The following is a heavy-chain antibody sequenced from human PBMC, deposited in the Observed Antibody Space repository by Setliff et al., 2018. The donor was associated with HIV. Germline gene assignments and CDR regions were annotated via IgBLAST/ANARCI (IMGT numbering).Heavy chain of an antibody. Sequence: WGSLRLSCAASGFTFSNQVMTWVRQAPGKGLEWVSSISGTGADTYYADSVKGRFAISRDNSKNTLYLQMNSLRAEDTAVYYCARDSSSWYFDLWGRGTLVTVSS. D-gene: IGHD6-13*01. CDR2: ISGTGADT. CDR1: GFTFSNQV. V-gene: IGHV3-23*01. J-gene: IGHJ2*01. CDR3: ARDSSSWYFDL.